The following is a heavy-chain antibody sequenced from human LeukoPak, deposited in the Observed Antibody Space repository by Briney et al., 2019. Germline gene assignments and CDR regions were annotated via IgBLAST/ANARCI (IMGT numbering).Heavy chain of an antibody. V-gene: IGHV3-30*02. CDR1: GFTFSNYG. CDR2: IRYDGNNK. Sequence: GGSLRLSCGAPGFTFSNYGMLWVRQAPGKGLDWVAFIRYDGNNKLYADSVKGRFTISRDNSKNTLYLHINSLRAEDTAVYYCVKDNPLDYWGQGTLVIVSS. J-gene: IGHJ4*02. CDR3: VKDNPLDY. D-gene: IGHD1-14*01.